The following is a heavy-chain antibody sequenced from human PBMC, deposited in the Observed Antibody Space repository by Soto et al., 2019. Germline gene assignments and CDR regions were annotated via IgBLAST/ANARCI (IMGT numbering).Heavy chain of an antibody. V-gene: IGHV3-21*01. Sequence: EVQLVESGGGLAKPGGSLRLSCVASRFRFSDFTMTWVRQAPGKGLEWVSSISIISTYIYYGDSVKGRFTISRDNAKNSLYMQMISLRDEDMAVYSSARRGREVTTGGGGVDLLGQWSTVTVSP. D-gene: IGHD4-17*01. J-gene: IGHJ3*01. CDR3: ARRGREVTTGGGGVDL. CDR2: ISIISTYI. CDR1: RFRFSDFT.